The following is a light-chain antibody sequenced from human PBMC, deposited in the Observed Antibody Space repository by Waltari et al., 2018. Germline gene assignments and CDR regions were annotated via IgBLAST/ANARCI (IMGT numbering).Light chain of an antibody. CDR3: QQGYTTTLT. CDR1: QSINSY. V-gene: IGKV1-39*01. CDR2: GAS. Sequence: DIQMTQSPSSLSASIGDRITITCRASQSINSYLSWYQQKPGKAPKLLINGASNLQSGVPSRFSGRGSGTDFTLSISNLQPEDFATYFCQQGYTTTLTFGGGTKVEIK. J-gene: IGKJ4*01.